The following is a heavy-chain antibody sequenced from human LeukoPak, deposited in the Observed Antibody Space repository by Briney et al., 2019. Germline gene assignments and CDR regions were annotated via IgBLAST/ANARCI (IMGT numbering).Heavy chain of an antibody. CDR1: GLTFSSYS. CDR3: ATDYYDSSGPLDY. D-gene: IGHD3-22*01. V-gene: IGHV3-21*01. CDR2: ISSSSSYI. J-gene: IGHJ4*02. Sequence: GGSLRLSCAASGLTFSSYSMNWVRQAPGKGLEWVSSISSSSSYIYYADSVKGRFTISRDNAKNSLYLQMNSLRAEDTAVYYCATDYYDSSGPLDYWGQGTLVTVSS.